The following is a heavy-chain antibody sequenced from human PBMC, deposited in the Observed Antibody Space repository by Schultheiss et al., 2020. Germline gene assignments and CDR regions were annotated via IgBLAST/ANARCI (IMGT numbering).Heavy chain of an antibody. CDR1: GGSFSGYY. CDR2: INHSGST. J-gene: IGHJ4*02. V-gene: IGHV4-34*01. Sequence: SETLSLTCAVYGGSFSGYYWSWIRQPPGKGLEWIGEINHSGSTNYNPSLKSRVTISVDTSKNQLSLKLSSVTAADTAVYYCAKVRFGEPSYWGQGTLVTVSS. D-gene: IGHD3-10*01. CDR3: AKVRFGEPSY.